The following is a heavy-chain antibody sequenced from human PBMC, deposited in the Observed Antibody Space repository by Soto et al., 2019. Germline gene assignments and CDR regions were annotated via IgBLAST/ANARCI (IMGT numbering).Heavy chain of an antibody. D-gene: IGHD6-13*01. CDR2: INHSGST. Sequence: SETLSLTCAVYGGSFSGYYWSWIRQPPGKGLEWIGEINHSGSTNYNPSLKSRVTISVDTSKNQFSLKLSSVTAADTAVYYCARTYSSSWSPFDYWGQGTLVNSPQ. CDR1: GGSFSGYY. CDR3: ARTYSSSWSPFDY. V-gene: IGHV4-34*01. J-gene: IGHJ4*02.